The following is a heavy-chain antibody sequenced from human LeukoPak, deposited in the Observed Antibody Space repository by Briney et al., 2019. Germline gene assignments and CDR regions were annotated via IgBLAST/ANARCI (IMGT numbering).Heavy chain of an antibody. J-gene: IGHJ4*02. V-gene: IGHV4-59*08. D-gene: IGHD2-2*02. CDR1: GGSITYYY. Sequence: SETLSLTCTVSGGSITYYYWSWIRQSPGKGLEWIGYISYSGSTNYNPSLKSRVTISVDTSKNQFSLNLSSVTAADTAVYYCARSPYTPTLFDYWGQGTLVAVSS. CDR2: ISYSGST. CDR3: ARSPYTPTLFDY.